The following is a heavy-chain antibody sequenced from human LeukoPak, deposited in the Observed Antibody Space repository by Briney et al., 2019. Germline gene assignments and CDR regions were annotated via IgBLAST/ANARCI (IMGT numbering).Heavy chain of an antibody. V-gene: IGHV3-21*03. D-gene: IGHD6-13*01. Sequence: GGSLRLSCAASGFSFSTYSMNWVRQAPGKGVEGVSFISSSSSYLYYADSIKGRFTISRDNSKNSLFLQMNSLRAEDTAVYYCARDPIAAAGNGVDFWGQGTLVTVSS. J-gene: IGHJ4*02. CDR3: ARDPIAAAGNGVDF. CDR1: GFSFSTYS. CDR2: ISSSSSYL.